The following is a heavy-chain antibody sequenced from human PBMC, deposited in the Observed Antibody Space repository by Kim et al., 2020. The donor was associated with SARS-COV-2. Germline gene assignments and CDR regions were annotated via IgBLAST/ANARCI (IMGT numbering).Heavy chain of an antibody. CDR1: GFTFSNAW. J-gene: IGHJ6*02. CDR2: IKSKTDGGTT. D-gene: IGHD6-6*01. Sequence: GGSLRLSCAASGFTFSNAWMSWVRQAPGKGLEWVGRIKSKTDGGTTDYAAPVKGRFTISRDDSKNTLYLQMNSLKTEDTAVYYCTTGGSSAIYYYYYGMDVWGQGTTVTVSS. V-gene: IGHV3-15*01. CDR3: TTGGSSAIYYYYYGMDV.